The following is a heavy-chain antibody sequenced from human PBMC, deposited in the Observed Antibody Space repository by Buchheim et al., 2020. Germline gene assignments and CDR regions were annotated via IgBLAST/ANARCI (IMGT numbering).Heavy chain of an antibody. J-gene: IGHJ6*03. CDR3: ARLSSGSSYYYYMDV. Sequence: QVQLQESGPGLVKPSQTLSLTCTVSGGSISSGGYYWSWIRQHPGKGLGWIGYIYYSGSTYYNPSLKIRVTISLEPSKNQFSLKLSSVTAADTAVYYCARLSSGSSYYYYMDVWGKGTT. CDR2: IYYSGST. D-gene: IGHD3-10*01. V-gene: IGHV4-31*03. CDR1: GGSISSGGYY.